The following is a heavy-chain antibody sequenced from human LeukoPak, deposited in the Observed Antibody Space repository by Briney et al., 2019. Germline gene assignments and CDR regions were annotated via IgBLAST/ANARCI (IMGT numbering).Heavy chain of an antibody. V-gene: IGHV1-69*04. Sequence: GASVKVSCKASGGTFSSYAISWVRQAPGQGREWMGRIIPILGIANYAQKFQGRVTITADKSTSTAYMELSSLRSEDTAVYYCAREGRWLQYYFDYWGQGTLVTVSS. CDR1: GGTFSSYA. CDR2: IIPILGIA. J-gene: IGHJ4*02. D-gene: IGHD5-24*01. CDR3: AREGRWLQYYFDY.